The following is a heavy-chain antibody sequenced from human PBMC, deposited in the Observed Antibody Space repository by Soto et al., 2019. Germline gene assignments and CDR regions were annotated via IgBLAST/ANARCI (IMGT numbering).Heavy chain of an antibody. CDR2: SKNKADSYTT. D-gene: IGHD3-10*01. V-gene: IGHV3-72*01. CDR1: GFTFSDHY. Sequence: EVQLVESGGGLVQPGGSLRLSCAASGFTFSDHYMDWVRQAPGKGLEWVGRSKNKADSYTTEYAASVKGRFTISRDCSKNSLILQMNSLKPEDTAVYYCTGWGSENDFGSAWGQGILVTFSS. CDR3: TGWGSENDFGSA. J-gene: IGHJ4*02.